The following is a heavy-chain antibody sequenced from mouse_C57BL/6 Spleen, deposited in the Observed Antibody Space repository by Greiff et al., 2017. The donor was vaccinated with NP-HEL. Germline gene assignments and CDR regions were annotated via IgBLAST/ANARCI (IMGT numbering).Heavy chain of an antibody. CDR2: ISSGSSTI. V-gene: IGHV5-17*01. Sequence: GKVVESGGGGGKTGGSLKLSCAASGFTFSDYGMHWVRQAPEKGLEWVAYISSGSSTIYYADTVKGRFTISRDNAKNTLFLQMTSLRSEDTAMYYCARADYYGSSYYAMDYWGQGTSVTVSS. J-gene: IGHJ4*01. CDR1: GFTFSDYG. D-gene: IGHD1-1*01. CDR3: ARADYYGSSYYAMDY.